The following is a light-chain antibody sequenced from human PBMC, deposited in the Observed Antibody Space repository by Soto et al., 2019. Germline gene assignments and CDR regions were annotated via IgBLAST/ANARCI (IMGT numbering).Light chain of an antibody. CDR2: DAS. Sequence: EIVMTQSPVTLSVSPGERATLSCRASQSVSSNLAWYQQKPGQAPRLLIYDASTRATGIPARITGSGSGTEFTLTISSLQSEDFAVYYCQQYGSSGTFGQGTKVDI. CDR1: QSVSSN. V-gene: IGKV3-15*01. J-gene: IGKJ1*01. CDR3: QQYGSSGT.